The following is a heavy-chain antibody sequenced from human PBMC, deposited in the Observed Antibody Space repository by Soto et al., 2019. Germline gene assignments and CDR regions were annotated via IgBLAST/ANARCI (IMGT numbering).Heavy chain of an antibody. J-gene: IGHJ6*02. CDR1: GFTFSSYA. Sequence: QVQLVESGGGVVQPGRSLRLSCAASGFTFSSYAMHWVRQAPGKGLEWVAVISYDGSNKYYADSVKGRFTISRDNSKNTMYLQMNRLRAEDTAVYYCARVVHPGYCSSTSCPDPLYYYYYGMDVWGQGTTVTVSS. CDR3: ARVVHPGYCSSTSCPDPLYYYYYGMDV. D-gene: IGHD2-2*01. CDR2: ISYDGSNK. V-gene: IGHV3-30-3*01.